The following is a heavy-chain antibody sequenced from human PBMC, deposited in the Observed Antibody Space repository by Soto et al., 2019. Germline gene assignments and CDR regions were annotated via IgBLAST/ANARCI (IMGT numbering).Heavy chain of an antibody. CDR2: ITANGGST. CDR1: GFSFSNYG. J-gene: IGHJ4*02. V-gene: IGHV3-23*01. CDR3: AKVRAVAGSAMDY. D-gene: IGHD6-19*01. Sequence: GGSLRLSCAASGFSFSNYGMTWVRQAPGKGLEWVSRITANGGSTNYADSVKGRFTVSRDNSKNTLFLQMNGLRVGDTAVYYCAKVRAVAGSAMDYWGQGTLVTVSS.